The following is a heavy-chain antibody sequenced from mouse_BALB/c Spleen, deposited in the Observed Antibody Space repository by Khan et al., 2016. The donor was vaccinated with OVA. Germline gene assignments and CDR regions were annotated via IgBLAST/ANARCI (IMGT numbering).Heavy chain of an antibody. J-gene: IGHJ2*01. CDR2: IYPGTDNT. D-gene: IGHD3-3*01. V-gene: IGHV1-76*01. CDR1: GYIFTSYW. CDR3: ARGEAVYYLDY. Sequence: QVQLKQSGAELVRPGALVKLSCKTSGYIFTSYWIHWVQQRSGQGLEWFARIYPGTDNTYYNEKLKDKVTLTADKSSSTVYMQLSRLKSEDSAVYFCARGEAVYYLDYWGQGTTLTVSS.